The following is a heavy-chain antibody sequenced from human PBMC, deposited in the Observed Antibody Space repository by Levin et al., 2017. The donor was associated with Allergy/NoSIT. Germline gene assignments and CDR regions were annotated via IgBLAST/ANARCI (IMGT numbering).Heavy chain of an antibody. V-gene: IGHV3-9*01. Sequence: PGGSLRLSCAASGFTFDDYAMHWVRQAPGKGLEWVSGISWNSGSIGYADSVKGRFTISRDNAKNSLYLQMNSLRAEDTALYYCAKASKRVVVVAAMDYWGQGTLVTVSS. CDR3: AKASKRVVVVAAMDY. CDR1: GFTFDDYA. J-gene: IGHJ4*02. D-gene: IGHD2-15*01. CDR2: ISWNSGSI.